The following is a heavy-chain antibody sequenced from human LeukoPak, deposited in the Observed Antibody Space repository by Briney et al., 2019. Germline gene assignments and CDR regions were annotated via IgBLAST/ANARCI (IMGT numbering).Heavy chain of an antibody. CDR1: GGSISSGSYY. Sequence: PSQTLSLTCTVSGGSISSGSYYWSWIRQPAGKGLEWIGRIYTSGSTNYNPSLKSRVTISVDTSKNQFSLELSSVTAADTAVYYCARDEWGYYAFDYWGQGTLVTVSS. CDR3: ARDEWGYYAFDY. D-gene: IGHD2-15*01. J-gene: IGHJ4*02. V-gene: IGHV4-61*02. CDR2: IYTSGST.